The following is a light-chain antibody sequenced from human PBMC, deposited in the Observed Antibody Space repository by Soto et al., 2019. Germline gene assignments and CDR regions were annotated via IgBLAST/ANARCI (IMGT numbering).Light chain of an antibody. Sequence: DIQLTQSPSFLSASVGDRVTITCRASQGISSYLAWYQQKPGKAPKLLIYDASTLQSGVPSRFSGSGSGTEVTLTISSLQPEDVSTYYCQQLNSYPPYTFGQGTKLEIK. J-gene: IGKJ2*01. CDR3: QQLNSYPPYT. V-gene: IGKV1-9*01. CDR2: DAS. CDR1: QGISSY.